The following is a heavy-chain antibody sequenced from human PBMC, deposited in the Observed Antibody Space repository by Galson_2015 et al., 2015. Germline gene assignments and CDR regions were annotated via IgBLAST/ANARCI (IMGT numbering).Heavy chain of an antibody. CDR1: GFTFSSYA. J-gene: IGHJ5*02. D-gene: IGHD2-2*01. Sequence: SLRLSCAASGFTFSSYAMHWVRQAPGKGLEWVAVISYDGSNKYYADSVKGRFTISRDNSKNTLYLQMNSLRAEDTAVYYCARNPLYCSSTSCDPVVFWFDPWGQGTLVTVSS. CDR3: ARNPLYCSSTSCDPVVFWFDP. CDR2: ISYDGSNK. V-gene: IGHV3-30-3*01.